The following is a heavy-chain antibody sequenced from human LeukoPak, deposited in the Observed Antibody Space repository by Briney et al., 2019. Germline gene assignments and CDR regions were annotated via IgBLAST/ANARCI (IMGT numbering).Heavy chain of an antibody. CDR1: GFTFTYYA. CDR2: IWYDGSNK. D-gene: IGHD5-12*01. CDR3: ARGTPSGYDPPFDY. V-gene: IGHV3-33*08. Sequence: GRSLRLSCAASGFTFTYYAMHWVRQAPGKGLEWVAVIWYDGSNKYYADSVKGRFTISRDNSKNTLYLQMNSLRAEDTAVYYCARGTPSGYDPPFDYWGQGTLVTVSS. J-gene: IGHJ4*02.